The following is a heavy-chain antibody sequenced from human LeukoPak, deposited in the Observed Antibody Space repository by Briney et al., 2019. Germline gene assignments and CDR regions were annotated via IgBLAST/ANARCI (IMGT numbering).Heavy chain of an antibody. D-gene: IGHD3-3*01. CDR2: IDGGGSTT. CDR1: GFTFTRYA. CDR3: AKGFGDTTFGVVTTNDY. Sequence: GGSLRLSCAASGFTFTRYAMSWVRQAPGKGLEWVSTIDGGGSTTFSAVSVSGRFNISRDNSKNTLYLQMSNLRAEDTAKYYCAKGFGDTTFGVVTTNDYWGQGILVSVSS. V-gene: IGHV3-23*01. J-gene: IGHJ4*02.